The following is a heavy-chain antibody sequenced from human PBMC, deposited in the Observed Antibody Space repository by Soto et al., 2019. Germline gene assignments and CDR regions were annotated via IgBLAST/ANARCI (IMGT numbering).Heavy chain of an antibody. Sequence: SVKVSCKASGGTLSSYAISWVRQAPGQGLEWMGGIIPIFGTANYAQKFQGRVTITADESTSTAYMELSSLRSEDTAVYYCASSKARNGITMVRGVIITDPSNYYYYGMDVWGQGTTVTVSS. CDR2: IIPIFGTA. CDR3: ASSKARNGITMVRGVIITDPSNYYYYGMDV. D-gene: IGHD3-10*01. V-gene: IGHV1-69*13. CDR1: GGTLSSYA. J-gene: IGHJ6*02.